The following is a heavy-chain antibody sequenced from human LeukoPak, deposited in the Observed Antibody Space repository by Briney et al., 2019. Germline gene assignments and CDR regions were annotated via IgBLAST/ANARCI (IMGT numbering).Heavy chain of an antibody. CDR3: AKWLRYFDWLSSPDAFDI. J-gene: IGHJ3*02. V-gene: IGHV3-7*03. Sequence: GGSLRLSRAASGFTFSYYSMTWVRQAPGKGLEWVANIKQDGSEKYYVDSVKGRFTISRDNTKNSLYLQMNSLRAEDTAVYYCAKWLRYFDWLSSPDAFDIWGQGTMVTVSS. CDR1: GFTFSYYS. CDR2: IKQDGSEK. D-gene: IGHD3-9*01.